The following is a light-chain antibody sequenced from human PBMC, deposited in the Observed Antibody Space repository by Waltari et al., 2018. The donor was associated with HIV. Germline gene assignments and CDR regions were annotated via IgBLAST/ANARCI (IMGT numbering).Light chain of an antibody. CDR2: EVS. V-gene: IGLV2-14*01. J-gene: IGLJ1*01. CDR3: SSFSSSSTPYV. CDR1: TRDVGGYNS. Sequence: QSGLTQPASVSGSPGQPPTISCTGTTRDVGGYNSLSWYQQHPGKAPKLIIYEVSNRPPEVSNRFSGSKSGNTASLTISGLQPEDETDYYCSSFSSSSTPYVFGTGTKVTVL.